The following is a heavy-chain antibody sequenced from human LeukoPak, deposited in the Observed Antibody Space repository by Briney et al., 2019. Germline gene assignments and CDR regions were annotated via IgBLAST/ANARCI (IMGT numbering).Heavy chain of an antibody. CDR1: GGSISNYY. CDR3: ARDRVRGNSNPFFDY. V-gene: IGHV4-59*01. CDR2: IYYSGST. J-gene: IGHJ4*02. Sequence: SESLSLTCTVTGGSISNYYWSWIRQPPGKGLEWIGYIYYSGSTNYNPSLKSRVTISVDTSKNQFSLKLSSVTAADTAVYYCARDRVRGNSNPFFDYWGQGTLVTVSS. D-gene: IGHD4-11*01.